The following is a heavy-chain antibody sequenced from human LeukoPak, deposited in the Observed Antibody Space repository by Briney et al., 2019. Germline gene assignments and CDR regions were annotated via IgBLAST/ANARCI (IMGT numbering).Heavy chain of an antibody. J-gene: IGHJ4*02. Sequence: PGGSLRLSCAASGFTVSSNYMSWVRQAPGKGLEWVSVIYSGGSTYYADSVKGRFTISRDNSKNTLYLQMNSLRAEDTAVYYCATIAAAGSFDYWGQGTLVTASS. D-gene: IGHD6-13*01. V-gene: IGHV3-53*01. CDR3: ATIAAAGSFDY. CDR1: GFTVSSNY. CDR2: IYSGGST.